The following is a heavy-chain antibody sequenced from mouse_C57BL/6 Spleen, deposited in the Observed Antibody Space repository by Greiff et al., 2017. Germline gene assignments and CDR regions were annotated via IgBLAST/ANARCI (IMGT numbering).Heavy chain of an antibody. Sequence: VQLQQSGPELVKPGASVKMSCKASGYTFTDYNMHWVKQSHGKSLEWIGYINPNNGGTSYNQKFKGKATLTVNKSSSTAYMELSSLTSEDSAVYYCARDGSSSWYFDYWGQGTTLTVSS. CDR3: ARDGSSSWYFDY. J-gene: IGHJ2*01. D-gene: IGHD1-1*01. CDR2: INPNNGGT. V-gene: IGHV1-22*01. CDR1: GYTFTDYN.